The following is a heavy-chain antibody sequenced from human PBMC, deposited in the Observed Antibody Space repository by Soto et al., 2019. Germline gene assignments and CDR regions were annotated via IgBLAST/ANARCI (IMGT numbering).Heavy chain of an antibody. D-gene: IGHD2-21*02. J-gene: IGHJ4*02. CDR1: GYSISSGYY. CDR2: IYHSGST. CDR3: ARYPPTARPFDY. Sequence: SETLSLTCAVSGYSISSGYYWGWIRQPPGKGLEWIGSIYHSGSTYYNPSLKSRVTISVDTSKNQFSLKLSSVTAADTAVYYCARYPPTARPFDYWGQGTRVTVSS. V-gene: IGHV4-38-2*01.